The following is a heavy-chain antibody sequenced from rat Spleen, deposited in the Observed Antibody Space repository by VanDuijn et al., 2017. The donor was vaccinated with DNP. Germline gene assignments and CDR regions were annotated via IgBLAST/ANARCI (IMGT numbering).Heavy chain of an antibody. J-gene: IGHJ2*01. CDR2: ISYDGGRT. Sequence: EVQLVESGGGLVQPGRSLKLSCAASGFTFRNYGMAWVRQAPKKGLEWVATISYDGGRTYYRDSVKGRFTISRDNAKRFLYLQMDSLRSEETAPYYCATLPPPYYFDYWGQGVMVTVSS. D-gene: IGHD3-1*01. CDR1: GFTFRNYG. V-gene: IGHV5-29*01. CDR3: ATLPPPYYFDY.